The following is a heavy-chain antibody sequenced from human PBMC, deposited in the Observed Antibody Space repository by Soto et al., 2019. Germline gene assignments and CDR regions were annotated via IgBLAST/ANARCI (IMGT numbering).Heavy chain of an antibody. D-gene: IGHD3-10*01. V-gene: IGHV2-5*02. J-gene: IGHJ4*02. CDR3: AHSRNLITEDAQVGDFDY. CDR1: GFSLTTDGVG. CDR2: IYWDDDE. Sequence: QITLKESGPTLVTPTQTLTLTCSFSGFSLTTDGVGVGWVRQPPGEALEWLALIYWDDDERYSPSLKTRLTITKDPSKNQVDLIMTNMDPVDTATYYCAHSRNLITEDAQVGDFDYWGQGTLVTVSS.